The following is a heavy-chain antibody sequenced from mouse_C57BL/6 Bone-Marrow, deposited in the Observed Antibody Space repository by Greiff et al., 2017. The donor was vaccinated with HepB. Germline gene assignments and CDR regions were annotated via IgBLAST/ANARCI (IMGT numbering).Heavy chain of an antibody. V-gene: IGHV1-81*01. CDR1: GYTFSSYG. D-gene: IGHD1-1*01. J-gene: IGHJ3*01. CDR2: IYPRSGNT. Sequence: VQRVESGAELARPGASVKLSCKASGYTFSSYGISWVKQRTGQGLEWIGEIYPRSGNTYYNEKFKGKATLTADKSSSTAYMELRSLTSEDSAVYFCARQRQRGYYGSRPWFAYGGQGTLVTVSA. CDR3: ARQRQRGYYGSRPWFAY.